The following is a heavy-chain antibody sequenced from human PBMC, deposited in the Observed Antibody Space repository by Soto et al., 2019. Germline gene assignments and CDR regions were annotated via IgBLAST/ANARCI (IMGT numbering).Heavy chain of an antibody. CDR1: GFSLSTSGVG. CDR2: IYWDDDK. V-gene: IGHV2-5*02. D-gene: IGHD2-15*01. Sequence: QITLKESGPTLVKPTQTLTLTCTFSGFSLSTSGVGVGWIRQPPGKALEWLALIYWDDDKRYSPSLKSRLTITKDTSKNQVVLTMTNMDPVDTATYYCAHGQFLIGYCSGGSCLRDITSCWFDPWGQGTLVTVSS. J-gene: IGHJ5*02. CDR3: AHGQFLIGYCSGGSCLRDITSCWFDP.